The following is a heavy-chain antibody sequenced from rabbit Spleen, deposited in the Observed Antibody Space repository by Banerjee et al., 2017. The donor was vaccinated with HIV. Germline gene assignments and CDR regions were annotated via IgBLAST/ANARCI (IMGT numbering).Heavy chain of an antibody. CDR2: IYTGGSGGI. Sequence: QSLEESGGDLVKPGASLTLTCTASGFSFSSSDYIYWVRQAPGKGLEWIGCIYTGGSGGIYYASWTKGRFTISKASSTTVTLQMTSLTVADTATYFCARDAAGHGGRANAADLWGPGTLVTVS. CDR3: ARDAAGHGGRANAADL. V-gene: IGHV1S40*01. CDR1: GFSFSSSDY. D-gene: IGHD6-1*01. J-gene: IGHJ4*01.